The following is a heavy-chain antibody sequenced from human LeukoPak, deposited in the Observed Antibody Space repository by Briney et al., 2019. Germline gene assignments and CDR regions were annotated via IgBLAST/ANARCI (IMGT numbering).Heavy chain of an antibody. CDR2: ISYDGDDK. CDR3: AKGIAVTTPRYYYGLDV. J-gene: IGHJ6*02. CDR1: GFAFSNYG. V-gene: IGHV3-30*18. Sequence: PGGSLRLSCAASGFAFSNYGIHWVRQAPGKGLEWVAVISYDGDDKYYSDSVKGRFTISRDNSKNTLYLQMSSLRAEDTAIYYWAKGIAVTTPRYYYGLDVWGQGTTVIVAS. D-gene: IGHD4-11*01.